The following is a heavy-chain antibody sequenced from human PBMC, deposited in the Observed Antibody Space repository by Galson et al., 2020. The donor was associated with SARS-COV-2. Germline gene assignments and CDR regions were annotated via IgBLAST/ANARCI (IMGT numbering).Heavy chain of an antibody. CDR1: GGPISSSSYY. J-gene: IGHJ5*02. Sequence: SETLSLTCTVSGGPISSSSYYWGWIRQPPGKGLEWLGSIYYSGDTYYNPSLKTRVTISVDTSKNQFSLKLSTVTAADTAVYHCARHDKRIIGWFDPWGQGTLVIVSS. D-gene: IGHD2-15*01. CDR3: ARHDKRIIGWFDP. V-gene: IGHV4-39*01. CDR2: IYYSGDT.